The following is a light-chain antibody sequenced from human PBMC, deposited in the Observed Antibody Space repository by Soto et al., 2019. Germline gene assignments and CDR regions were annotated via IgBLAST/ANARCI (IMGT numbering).Light chain of an antibody. Sequence: EIVLTQSPGTLSMSPGERVVLSCRASQSVSKSFVAWYQQKPGQAPRLLIYGALSRATGIPDRFSGSGYGTDFTLTISRLEPEDFAIYYCQPYNNWPLTFGGGTKVESK. V-gene: IGKV3-20*01. CDR3: QPYNNWPLT. CDR2: GAL. CDR1: QSVSKSF. J-gene: IGKJ4*01.